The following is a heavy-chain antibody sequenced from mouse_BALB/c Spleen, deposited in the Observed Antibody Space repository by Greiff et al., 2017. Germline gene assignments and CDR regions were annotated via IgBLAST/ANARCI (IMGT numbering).Heavy chain of an antibody. CDR3: ARTYSSPDY. V-gene: IGHV1-4*01. CDR2: INPSTGYT. J-gene: IGHJ4*01. D-gene: IGHD2-10*01. Sequence: VQLQQSGAELATPGASVKMSCKASGYTFTSYWMHWVKQRPGQGLEWIGYINPSTGYTEYNQKFKDKATLTADKSSSTAYMQLSSLTSEDSAVYYCARTYSSPDYWGQGTSVTVSS. CDR1: GYTFTSYW.